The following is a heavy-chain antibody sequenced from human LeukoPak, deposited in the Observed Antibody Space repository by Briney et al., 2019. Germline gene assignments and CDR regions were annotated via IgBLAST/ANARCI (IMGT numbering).Heavy chain of an antibody. D-gene: IGHD3-3*01. V-gene: IGHV4-39*01. CDR3: AGGQTLDWLSNYFDS. CDR1: GGSISSSLYY. Sequence: SETLSLTCTVSGGSISSSLYYWGWVRQPPGKGLEWVGSIYYGANTYCNPSLKSRLTISVDTSKNQVSLKLRSVTAADTALYFCAGGQTLDWLSNYFDSWGQGNLVIVSS. J-gene: IGHJ4*02. CDR2: IYYGANT.